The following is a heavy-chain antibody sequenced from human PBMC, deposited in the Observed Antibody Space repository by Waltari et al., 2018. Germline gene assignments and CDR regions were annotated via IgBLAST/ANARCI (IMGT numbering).Heavy chain of an antibody. CDR2: ICGSISST. Sequence: EVQLLESGGGLVQPGGSLRLSCAASGFTFGNSALRWVRQAPGKGLGWMSGICGSISSTYSADSVKGRCTISGDNSKNPLYLQMNSLRVEDTAVYFCAKVEGGIVTRYYALDIWGQGTMVTVSS. CDR1: GFTFGNSA. D-gene: IGHD3-16*02. J-gene: IGHJ3*02. V-gene: IGHV3-23*01. CDR3: AKVEGGIVTRYYALDI.